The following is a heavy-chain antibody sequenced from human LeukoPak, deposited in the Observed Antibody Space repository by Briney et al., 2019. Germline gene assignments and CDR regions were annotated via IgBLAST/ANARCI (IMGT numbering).Heavy chain of an antibody. Sequence: SETLSLTCAVSGGSITTYYWSWIRQPPGKGLEWIGYIYYSGSTKYNPSLKSRVTISVDTSKNQFSLNLSSVTAADTAVYYCARISHSSAYLYYFDYWGQGTLVTVSS. CDR2: IYYSGST. V-gene: IGHV4-59*01. CDR1: GGSITTYY. CDR3: ARISHSSAYLYYFDY. D-gene: IGHD3-22*01. J-gene: IGHJ4*02.